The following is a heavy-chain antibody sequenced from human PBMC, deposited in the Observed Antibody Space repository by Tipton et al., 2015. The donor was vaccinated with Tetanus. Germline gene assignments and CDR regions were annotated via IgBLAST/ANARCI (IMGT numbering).Heavy chain of an antibody. CDR3: AKMFGSGTWNNLVDY. CDR1: GFPFSSHW. J-gene: IGHJ4*01. CDR2: ITHSGGST. D-gene: IGHD3-10*01. V-gene: IGHV3-23*01. Sequence: SLRLSCAGAGFPFSSHWMYWVRQAPGKGLEWVSAITHSGGSTYYADSVKGRFIVSRDNSKNTLYLQMTSLRTDDTAVYYCAKMFGSGTWNNLVDYWGQGNLVTVSS.